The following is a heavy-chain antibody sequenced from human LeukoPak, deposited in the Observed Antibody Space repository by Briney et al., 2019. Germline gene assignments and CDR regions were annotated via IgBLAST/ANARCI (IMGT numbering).Heavy chain of an antibody. CDR3: VRVAPPLAMITIVDY. CDR1: GFTVSSNF. V-gene: IGHV3-53*01. J-gene: IGHJ4*02. CDR2: LHTGGST. Sequence: GGPLRLSCAASGFTVSSNFMSWFRQAPGKGLEWVSVLHTGGSTHYADSVKGRFTISRDISKNTVYLQMNSLRAEDTAVYYCVRVAPPLAMITIVDYWGQGTLVTVSS. D-gene: IGHD3-16*01.